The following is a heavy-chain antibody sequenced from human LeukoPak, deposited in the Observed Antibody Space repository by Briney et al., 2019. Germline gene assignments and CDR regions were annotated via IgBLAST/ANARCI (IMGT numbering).Heavy chain of an antibody. CDR2: IIPVFGTA. Sequence: SVKVSCKASGGTFSSYAISWVRQAPGQGLEWMGGIIPVFGTANYAQKFQGRVTITTDESTSTAYMELSRLRSEDTAMYYCASQQQYCSTTSCYKGGMGWFDPWGEGTLVTVSS. V-gene: IGHV1-69*05. D-gene: IGHD2-2*01. CDR1: GGTFSSYA. J-gene: IGHJ5*02. CDR3: ASQQQYCSTTSCYKGGMGWFDP.